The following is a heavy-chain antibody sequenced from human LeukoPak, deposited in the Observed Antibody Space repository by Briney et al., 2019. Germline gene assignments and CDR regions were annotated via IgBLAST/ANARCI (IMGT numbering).Heavy chain of an antibody. CDR1: GFTFSSHA. D-gene: IGHD2-2*01. J-gene: IGHJ6*02. CDR3: AKDLNDIVVVTAASPMDV. Sequence: GGSLRLSCAASGFTFSSHAMSWVRQAPGKGLEWVSAISCSGGSTYYADSVKGRFTISRANSKNTLYLQMNSLRAEDTAVYYCAKDLNDIVVVTAASPMDVWGQGTTVTVSS. V-gene: IGHV3-23*01. CDR2: ISCSGGST.